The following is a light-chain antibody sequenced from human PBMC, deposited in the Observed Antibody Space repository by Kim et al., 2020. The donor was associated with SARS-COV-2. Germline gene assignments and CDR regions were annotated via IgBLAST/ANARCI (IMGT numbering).Light chain of an antibody. CDR1: QSITNNY. Sequence: EIVLTQSPGTLSLSPGETATLSCRASQSITNNYLAWYQHKPGQAPRLLIYYDSSRAAGIPERFTGSGSGTDFTLTISRLEPEDFATYYCQQFGNSPLTFGGGTKVDIK. CDR2: YDS. J-gene: IGKJ4*01. V-gene: IGKV3-20*01. CDR3: QQFGNSPLT.